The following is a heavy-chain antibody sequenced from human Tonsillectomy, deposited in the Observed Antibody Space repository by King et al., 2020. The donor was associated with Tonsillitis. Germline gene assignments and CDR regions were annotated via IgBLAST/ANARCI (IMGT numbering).Heavy chain of an antibody. CDR1: GFSVSSYS. V-gene: IGHV3-48*01. CDR3: AREGAAFDY. Sequence: EEQLGQSVGGLVQPGGSLRLSCAASGFSVSSYSMNWVRQAPGKGLDWGSYIRTISSTIHYAYSVKGRFTSARDNAKNSLYLQMHSLRVEDTAMYYCAREGAAFDYWGQGTLVTVSS. D-gene: IGHD1-26*01. J-gene: IGHJ4*02. CDR2: IRTISSTI.